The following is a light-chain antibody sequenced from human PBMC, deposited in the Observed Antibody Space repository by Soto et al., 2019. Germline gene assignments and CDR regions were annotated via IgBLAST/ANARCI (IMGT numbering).Light chain of an antibody. J-gene: IGKJ1*01. CDR3: MQGTHWPWT. V-gene: IGKV2-30*01. CDR2: KVS. CDR1: RSLVYIDGSVY. Sequence: DVVMTQSPLSLPVALGQPASISCRSTRSLVYIDGSVYLNWFHQRPGQSPRRLIYKVSNRDSGVPDRFSGSGSGTDFTLKISRVEAEDVGVYYCMQGTHWPWTFGQGTKVEIK.